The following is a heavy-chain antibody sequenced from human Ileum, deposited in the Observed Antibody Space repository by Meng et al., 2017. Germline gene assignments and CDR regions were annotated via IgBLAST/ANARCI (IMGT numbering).Heavy chain of an antibody. CDR2: VYYNGVT. CDR1: GASVRSSCCY. CDR3: TRERSWSDFGYFDD. Sequence: QVQLPESGPGLVRPSETLSLTCTVSGASVRSSCCYWSWIRQSAGKGLEWIGYVYYNGVTNYNPSLRSRITTSIDTSKNQFSLKLSSVTAADTALYYCTRERSWSDFGYFDDWGRGTPVTVSS. V-gene: IGHV4-61*01. J-gene: IGHJ4*02. D-gene: IGHD1-26*01.